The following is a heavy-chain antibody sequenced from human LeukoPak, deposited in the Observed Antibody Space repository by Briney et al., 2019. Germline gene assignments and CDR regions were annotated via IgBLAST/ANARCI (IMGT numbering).Heavy chain of an antibody. CDR3: AREGLIPSITDEP. CDR2: INPNSGGT. CDR1: GYIFTAYY. V-gene: IGHV1-2*02. J-gene: IGHJ3*01. Sequence: ASVKVSCKASGYIFTAYYMHWVRQAPGQGLEWMGWINPNSGGTNYAQKFQGRVTMTRDTSISTAYMELSRLRSDDTAVYYCAREGLIPSITDEPWGQGTMVTVSS. D-gene: IGHD1-14*01.